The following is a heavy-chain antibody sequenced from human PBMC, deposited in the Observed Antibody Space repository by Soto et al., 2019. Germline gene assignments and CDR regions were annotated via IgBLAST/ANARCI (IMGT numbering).Heavy chain of an antibody. J-gene: IGHJ1*01. CDR1: GYTFTGYY. V-gene: IGHV1-18*04. D-gene: IGHD4-17*01. CDR2: ISAYNGNT. CDR3: ARARDYVRFQH. Sequence: VSVKVSCKASGYTFTGYYMHWVRQAPGQGLEWMGWISAYNGNTNYAQKLQGRVTMTTDTSTSTAYMELRSLRSDDTAVYYCARARDYVRFQHWGQGTLVTVSS.